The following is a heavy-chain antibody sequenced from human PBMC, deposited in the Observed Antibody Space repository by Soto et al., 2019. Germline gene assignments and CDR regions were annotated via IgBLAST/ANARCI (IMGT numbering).Heavy chain of an antibody. CDR3: AKNRVVVPAAIVLYYYYGMDV. J-gene: IGHJ6*02. CDR1: GGTFSSYA. V-gene: IGHV3-30*18. D-gene: IGHD2-2*02. Sequence: SCKASGGTFSSYAISWVRQAPGKGLEWVAVISYDGSNKYYADSVKGRFTISRDNSKNTLYLQMNSLRAEDTAVYYCAKNRVVVPAAIVLYYYYGMDVWGQGTTVTVSS. CDR2: ISYDGSNK.